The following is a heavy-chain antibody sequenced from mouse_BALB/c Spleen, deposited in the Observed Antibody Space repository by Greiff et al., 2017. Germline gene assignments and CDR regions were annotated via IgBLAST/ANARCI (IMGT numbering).Heavy chain of an antibody. D-gene: IGHD1-1*01. V-gene: IGHV1-54*01. Sequence: VQLQQSGAELVRPGTSVKVSCKASGYAFTNYLIEWVKQRPGQGLEWIGVINPGSGGTNYNEKFKGKATLTADKSSSTAYMQLSSLTSDDSAVYFCARRLRYCFDYWGQGTTLTVSS. CDR1: GYAFTNYL. J-gene: IGHJ2*01. CDR3: ARRLRYCFDY. CDR2: INPGSGGT.